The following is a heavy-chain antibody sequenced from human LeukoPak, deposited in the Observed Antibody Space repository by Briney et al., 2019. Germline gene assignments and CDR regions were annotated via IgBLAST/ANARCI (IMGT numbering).Heavy chain of an antibody. CDR1: GFTFSNAW. Sequence: GGSLRLSCAASGFTFSNAWMSWVRQAPGKGLEWVGRIKSKTDGETTDYAAPVKGRFIISRDDSKNTLYLQMNSLKSEDTAVYYCTRGSYPGDYFDYWGQGTLVTVSS. D-gene: IGHD1-26*01. CDR3: TRGSYPGDYFDY. CDR2: IKSKTDGETT. J-gene: IGHJ4*02. V-gene: IGHV3-15*01.